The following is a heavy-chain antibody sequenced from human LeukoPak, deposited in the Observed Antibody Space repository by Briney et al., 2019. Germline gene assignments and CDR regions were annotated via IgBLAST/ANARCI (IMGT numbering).Heavy chain of an antibody. V-gene: IGHV3-23*01. D-gene: IGHD2-15*01. CDR2: ISGSGGST. CDR3: AKDLGGWIYPQFSFDY. Sequence: GGSLRLSCAASGLTFSSYAMSWVRQAPGKGLEWVSAISGSGGSTYYADSVKGRFTISRDNSKNTLYLQMNSLRAEDTAVYYCAKDLGGWIYPQFSFDYWGQGTLVTVSS. J-gene: IGHJ4*02. CDR1: GLTFSSYA.